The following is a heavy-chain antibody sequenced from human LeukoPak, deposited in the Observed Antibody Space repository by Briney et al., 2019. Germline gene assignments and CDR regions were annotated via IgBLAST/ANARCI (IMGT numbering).Heavy chain of an antibody. D-gene: IGHD3-10*01. V-gene: IGHV1-18*01. CDR2: ISAYNGNT. Sequence: ASVKVSCKASGYTFTSYGISWVRQAPGQGLEWMGWISAYNGNTNYAQKFQGRVTMTRDTSISTAYMELSRLRSDDTAVYYCARGSYYYGSGRKNWFDPWGQGTLVTVSS. CDR3: ARGSYYYGSGRKNWFDP. J-gene: IGHJ5*02. CDR1: GYTFTSYG.